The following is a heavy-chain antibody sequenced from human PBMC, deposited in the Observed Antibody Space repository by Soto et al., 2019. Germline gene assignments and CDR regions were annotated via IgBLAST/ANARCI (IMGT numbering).Heavy chain of an antibody. J-gene: IGHJ4*02. D-gene: IGHD4-17*01. V-gene: IGHV1-69*02. Sequence: QVQLVQSGAEVKKPGSSVKVSCKASGGTFSSYTISWVRQAPVQGLEWMGRIIPILGIANYAQKFQGRVTITADKSTSTAYMELSSLRSEDTAVYYCARARTTVAPPDYWGQGTLVTVSS. CDR3: ARARTTVAPPDY. CDR2: IIPILGIA. CDR1: GGTFSSYT.